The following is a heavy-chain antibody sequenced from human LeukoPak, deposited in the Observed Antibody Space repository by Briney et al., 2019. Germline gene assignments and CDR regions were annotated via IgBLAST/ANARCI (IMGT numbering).Heavy chain of an antibody. D-gene: IGHD5-18*01. CDR3: ARDGDKRGYSYGI. J-gene: IGHJ4*02. CDR2: IKQDGSEK. Sequence: GGSLRLSCAVSGFTFSSFWMHWVRQAPGKGLEWVANIKQDGSEKYYVDSVKGRFTISRDNAKNSLYLQMNSLRAEDTAVYYCARDGDKRGYSYGIWGQGTLVTVSS. CDR1: GFTFSSFW. V-gene: IGHV3-7*01.